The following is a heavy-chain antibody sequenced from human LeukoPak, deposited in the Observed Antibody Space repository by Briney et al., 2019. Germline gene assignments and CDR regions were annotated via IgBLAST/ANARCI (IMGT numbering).Heavy chain of an antibody. Sequence: GGSLRLSCAASGFTFSSYGMHWVRQAPGKGLEWVAFIRYDGSNKYYADSVKGRFTISRDNAKNSLYLQMNSLRAEDTAVYYCARDRSGFSGYDFFDYWGQGILVTVSS. D-gene: IGHD5-12*01. CDR2: IRYDGSNK. CDR3: ARDRSGFSGYDFFDY. V-gene: IGHV3-30*02. CDR1: GFTFSSYG. J-gene: IGHJ4*02.